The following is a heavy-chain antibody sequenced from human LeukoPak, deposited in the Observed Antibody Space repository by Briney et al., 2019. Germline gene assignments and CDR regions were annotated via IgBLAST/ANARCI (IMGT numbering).Heavy chain of an antibody. CDR3: AKDSSSWYGYYYYGMDV. J-gene: IGHJ6*02. Sequence: GRSLRLSCAASGFTFSSYGMHWVRQAPGKGLEWVAVISYDGSNKYYADSVKGRFTISRDNSKNALYLQMNSLRAEDTAVYYCAKDSSSWYGYYYYGMDVWGQGTTVTVSS. CDR1: GFTFSSYG. D-gene: IGHD6-13*01. CDR2: ISYDGSNK. V-gene: IGHV3-30*18.